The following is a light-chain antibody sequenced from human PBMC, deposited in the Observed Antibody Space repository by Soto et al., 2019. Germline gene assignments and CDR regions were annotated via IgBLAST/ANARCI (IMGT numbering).Light chain of an antibody. CDR1: SSDVGGYNF. Sequence: QAVVTQPPSASGSPGQSVTISCTGTSSDVGGYNFVSWYQQHPGKAPKLIIYYVTERASGVPDRFSGSKSGSTASLTVSGLQAADEADYYCTSFAGNLDWVFGGGTKLTVL. V-gene: IGLV2-8*01. CDR3: TSFAGNLDWV. J-gene: IGLJ3*02. CDR2: YVT.